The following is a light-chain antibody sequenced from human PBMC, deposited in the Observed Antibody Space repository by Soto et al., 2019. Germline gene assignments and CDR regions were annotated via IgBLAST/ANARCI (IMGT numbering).Light chain of an antibody. CDR2: GAS. CDR3: QQYGRSPFT. CDR1: QSVSSNN. V-gene: IGKV3-20*01. J-gene: IGKJ3*01. Sequence: EIVLTQSPGXLSLSPGERAALSCRASQSVSSNNLAWYQQRPGQAPRVVIYGASTRATGIPERFSGSGSGTDFTLTISRLEPEDFAVYYCQQYGRSPFTFGPGTKVDIK.